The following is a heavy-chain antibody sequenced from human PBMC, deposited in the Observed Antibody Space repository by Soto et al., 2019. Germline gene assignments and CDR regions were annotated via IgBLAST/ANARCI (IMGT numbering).Heavy chain of an antibody. CDR3: VKDWTGNKCPCLDV. CDR2: ISGDGKTT. D-gene: IGHD2-8*02. Sequence: EVQVLESGGGLLQPGGSLRLSCVASGCTFNAHAMTWVRQGPGMGLEWTSTISGDGKTTHYADSVKGRFTVSRDNSKNTLSLQMNSLRAEDTATYYCVKDWTGNKCPCLDVWGQGTTVTVSS. V-gene: IGHV3-23*01. J-gene: IGHJ6*02. CDR1: GCTFNAHA.